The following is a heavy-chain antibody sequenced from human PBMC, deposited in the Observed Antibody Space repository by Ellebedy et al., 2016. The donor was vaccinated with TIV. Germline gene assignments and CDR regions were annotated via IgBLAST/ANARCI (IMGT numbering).Heavy chain of an antibody. CDR3: VRAIGSSSSF. CDR1: GFTSSDYW. V-gene: IGHV3-7*04. Sequence: GESLKISXTASGFTSSDYWMIWVRQAPGKGLEWVANIKQDGSEKFYVDSVKGRFTISRDNTKNSLYLQMDSLRAEDTAVYYCVRAIGSSSSFWGQGTLVTVSS. CDR2: IKQDGSEK. J-gene: IGHJ4*02. D-gene: IGHD6-6*01.